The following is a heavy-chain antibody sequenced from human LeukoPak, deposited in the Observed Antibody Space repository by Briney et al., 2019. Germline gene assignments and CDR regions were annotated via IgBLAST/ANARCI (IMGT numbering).Heavy chain of an antibody. CDR3: AKDRGYSYGISEY. CDR2: ISETGRST. D-gene: IGHD5-18*01. V-gene: IGHV3-23*01. Sequence: QAGGSLRLSCVASGFTFSTFAMNWVRQAPGKGLEWVSTISETGRSTYYADSVKGQFTISRDNSKNTLYLQVNSLRAEDTAVYYCAKDRGYSYGISEYWGQGTLVTVSS. J-gene: IGHJ4*02. CDR1: GFTFSTFA.